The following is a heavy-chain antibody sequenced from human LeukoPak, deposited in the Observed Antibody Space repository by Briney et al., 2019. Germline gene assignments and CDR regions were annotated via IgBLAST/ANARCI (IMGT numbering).Heavy chain of an antibody. D-gene: IGHD6-13*01. CDR2: ISYDGSNK. J-gene: IGHJ4*02. CDR1: GFTFSSYA. V-gene: IGHV3-30-3*01. Sequence: GRSLRLSCAASGFTFSSYAMHWVRQAPGKGLEWVAVISYDGSNKYYADSVKGRFTISRDNSKNTLYLQMNSLRAEDTAVYYCASLEYSSSVTWWGQGTLVTVSS. CDR3: ASLEYSSSVTW.